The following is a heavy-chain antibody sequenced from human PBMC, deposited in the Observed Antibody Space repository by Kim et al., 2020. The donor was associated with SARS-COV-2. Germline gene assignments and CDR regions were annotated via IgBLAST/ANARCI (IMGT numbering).Heavy chain of an antibody. Sequence: SETLSLTCTVSGVSVTTYSWTWIRQPPGKGLEWIAYISNSGSTHYNPSLKSRITLSVDTSKNQVSLILTSVTAADTAVYYCARDGRNSGNYGVKDFPMDVWGQGTTVKVSS. CDR1: GVSVTTYS. V-gene: IGHV4-59*02. D-gene: IGHD3-10*01. CDR2: ISNSGST. J-gene: IGHJ6*02. CDR3: ARDGRNSGNYGVKDFPMDV.